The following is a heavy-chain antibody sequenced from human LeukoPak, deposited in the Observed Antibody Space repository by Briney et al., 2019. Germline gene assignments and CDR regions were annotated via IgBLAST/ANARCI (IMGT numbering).Heavy chain of an antibody. CDR2: ISSSSSTI. V-gene: IGHV3-48*01. CDR1: GFTFSSYS. Sequence: GGSLRLSCAASGFTFSSYSMNWVRQAPGKGLEWVSYISSSSSTIYYADSLKGRFTISRDNAKNSLYLQINSLRAEDTAVYYCARVGDPTLEYYYYYMDVWGKGTTVTISS. CDR3: ARVGDPTLEYYYYYMDV. J-gene: IGHJ6*03. D-gene: IGHD3-10*01.